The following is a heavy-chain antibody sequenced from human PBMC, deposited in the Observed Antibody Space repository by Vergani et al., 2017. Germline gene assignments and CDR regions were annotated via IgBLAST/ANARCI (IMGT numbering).Heavy chain of an antibody. CDR1: GYTFTSYG. CDR2: ISAYNGNT. D-gene: IGHD2-2*01. J-gene: IGHJ6*02. CDR3: AGDPDIVVVPAAPYYYYYYGMDV. V-gene: IGHV1-18*04. Sequence: QVQLVQSGAEVKKPGASVKVSCKASGYTFTSYGISWVRQAPGQGLEWMGWISAYNGNTNYAQKPQGRVTMTTDTSTSTAYMELRSLRSDDTAVYYCAGDPDIVVVPAAPYYYYYYGMDVWGQGTTVTVSS.